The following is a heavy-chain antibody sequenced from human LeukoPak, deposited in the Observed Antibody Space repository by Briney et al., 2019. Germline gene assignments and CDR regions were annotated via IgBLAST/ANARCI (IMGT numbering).Heavy chain of an antibody. CDR3: ASGARRRFLGWLFNWFDP. CDR1: GGSISSSSYY. D-gene: IGHD3-3*01. Sequence: SETLSLTCTVSGGSISSSSYYWGWIRQPPGKGLEWIGSIYYSGSTYYNPSLKSRVTISVDTSKNQFSLKLSSVTAADTAVYYCASGARRRFLGWLFNWFDPWGQGTLVTVSS. J-gene: IGHJ5*02. CDR2: IYYSGST. V-gene: IGHV4-39*01.